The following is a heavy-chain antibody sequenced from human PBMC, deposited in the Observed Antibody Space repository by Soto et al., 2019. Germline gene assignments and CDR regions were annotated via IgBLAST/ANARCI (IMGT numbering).Heavy chain of an antibody. V-gene: IGHV1-69*05. CDR2: IIPIFGTA. CDR3: ARGSGQHWRFDS. CDR1: GGTFSSYA. D-gene: IGHD1-1*01. J-gene: IGHJ5*01. Sequence: ASVKVSCKASGGTFSSYAISWVRQAPGQGLEWMGGIIPIFGTANYAQNFQGRVTMTTDTSTSTAYMELSSLRSDDTAVYYCARGSGQHWRFDSWGQGTLVTVSS.